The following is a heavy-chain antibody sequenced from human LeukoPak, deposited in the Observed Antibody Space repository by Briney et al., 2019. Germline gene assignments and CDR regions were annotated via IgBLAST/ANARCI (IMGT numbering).Heavy chain of an antibody. D-gene: IGHD3-22*01. J-gene: IGHJ3*02. CDR2: IYYSGST. V-gene: IGHV4-39*07. CDR3: ARAKVTMIVVVITKYAFDI. Sequence: ASGTLSLTCTVSGGSISSSSYYWGWIRQPPGKGLEWIGSIYYSGSTYYNPSLKSRVTISVDTSKNQFSLKLSSVTAADTAVYYCARAKVTMIVVVITKYAFDIWGQGTMVTVSS. CDR1: GGSISSSSYY.